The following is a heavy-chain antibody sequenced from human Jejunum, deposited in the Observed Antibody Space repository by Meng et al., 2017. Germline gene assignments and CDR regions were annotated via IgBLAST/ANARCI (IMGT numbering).Heavy chain of an antibody. CDR1: GFTVTSHY. D-gene: IGHD3-3*01. CDR3: ASRIASIGVVYWYFDL. Sequence: GESLKISCVASGFTVTSHYMTWVRQAPGRGLEWVSVLWSGGSTDYADSVKGRFTIFRDNSRDTVYLQMNSLRTEDTAVYYCASRIASIGVVYWYFDLWGRGTLVTVSS. CDR2: LWSGGST. V-gene: IGHV3-53*05. J-gene: IGHJ2*01.